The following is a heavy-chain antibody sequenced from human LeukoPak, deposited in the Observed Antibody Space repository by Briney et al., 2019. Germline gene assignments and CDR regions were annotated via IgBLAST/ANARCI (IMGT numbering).Heavy chain of an antibody. CDR3: ASSGPSVLRPYYFDY. CDR1: GGTFSSYA. CDR2: IIPIFGTA. J-gene: IGHJ4*02. Sequence: GASVKVSCKASGGTFSSYAISWVRQAPGQGLEWMGGIIPIFGTANYAQKFQGRVTITTDESTSTAYMELSSLRSEDTAVYYCASSGPSVLRPYYFDYWGQGTLVTVSS. D-gene: IGHD6-19*01. V-gene: IGHV1-69*05.